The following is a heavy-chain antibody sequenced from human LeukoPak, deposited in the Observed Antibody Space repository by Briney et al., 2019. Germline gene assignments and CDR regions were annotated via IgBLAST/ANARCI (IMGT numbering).Heavy chain of an antibody. D-gene: IGHD1-14*01. CDR3: ARDPEESRITGTTTPGDY. CDR1: GFTFSSYS. CDR2: ISSSSSYI. V-gene: IGHV3-21*01. J-gene: IGHJ4*02. Sequence: PGGSLRLSCAASGFTFSSYSMNWVRQAPGKGLEWVSSISSSSSYIYYADSVKGRFTISRDNAKNSLYLQMNSLRAEDTAVYYCARDPEESRITGTTTPGDYWGQGTLVTVSS.